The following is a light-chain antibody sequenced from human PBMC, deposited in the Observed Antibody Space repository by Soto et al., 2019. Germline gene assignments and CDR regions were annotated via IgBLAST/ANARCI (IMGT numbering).Light chain of an antibody. V-gene: IGLV2-23*03. CDR3: CSYAGSSTFVV. Sequence: QSALTQPASVSGSPGQSITISCTGTSSDVGSYNLVSWYQQHPGKAPKLMIYEGSKRPSGVSNRFSGSKSGNTASLTISGIQAEDEAYYYCCSYAGSSTFVVFGGGTQLTVL. J-gene: IGLJ2*01. CDR2: EGS. CDR1: SSDVGSYNL.